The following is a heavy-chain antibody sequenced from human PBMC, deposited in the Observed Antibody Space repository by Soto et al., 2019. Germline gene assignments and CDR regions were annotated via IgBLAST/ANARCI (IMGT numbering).Heavy chain of an antibody. D-gene: IGHD2-2*01. CDR3: TKHLPSKKNQRRWADAFHI. CDR2: VTGRSSST. V-gene: IGHV3-23*01. Sequence: EVRLLESGGGLVQPGGSLRLSCVASGFTFSNYAMSWVRQAPGKGLEWVSVVTGRSSSTYYADSVEGRFIISRDNFRNTLFLQMNRLGAEDPAVYYCTKHLPSKKNQRRWADAFHIWGQGTILTVSS. CDR1: GFTFSNYA. J-gene: IGHJ3*02.